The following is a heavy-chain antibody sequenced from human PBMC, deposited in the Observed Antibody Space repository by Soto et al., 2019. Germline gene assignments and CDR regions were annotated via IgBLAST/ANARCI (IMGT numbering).Heavy chain of an antibody. Sequence: QVQLVQSGAEVKKPGSSVKVSCKASGGTFSSYAISWVRQAPGQGLEWMGGIIPIFGTANYAQKFQGRVTITADESTSIAYMELSSLRSEDTAVYYCARGEAYNPPYGMDVWGQGTTVTVSS. CDR1: GGTFSSYA. J-gene: IGHJ6*02. D-gene: IGHD1-1*01. CDR3: ARGEAYNPPYGMDV. CDR2: IIPIFGTA. V-gene: IGHV1-69*01.